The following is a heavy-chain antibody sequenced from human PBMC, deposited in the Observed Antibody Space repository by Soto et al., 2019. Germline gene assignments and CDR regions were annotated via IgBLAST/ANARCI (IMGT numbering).Heavy chain of an antibody. CDR1: GGSFSTYF. V-gene: IGHV4-34*02. Sequence: QQQQWGAGLLKPSEPLSLTCSVYGGSFSTYFWTWMRQPPGKGLEWIGEVNQSGSANYNPSLESRVTISVDTSKKQFSLRLSSVTAADTAVYYCARERRVVGGYSSSWYDYFDSWGQGTLVAVSS. CDR2: VNQSGSA. CDR3: ARERRVVGGYSSSWYDYFDS. J-gene: IGHJ4*02. D-gene: IGHD6-13*01.